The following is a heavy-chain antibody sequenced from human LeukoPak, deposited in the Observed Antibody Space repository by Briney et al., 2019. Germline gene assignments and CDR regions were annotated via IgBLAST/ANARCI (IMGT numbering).Heavy chain of an antibody. CDR1: GGSFSGYY. D-gene: IGHD1-26*01. Sequence: SETLSLTCAVYGGSFSGYYWSWIRQPPGKGLEWIGEINHSGSTNYNPSLKSRVTISVDTSKDQFSLKLNSVTAADTAVYYCARIPQWELFTSYTALFDYWGQGTLVTVSS. CDR2: INHSGST. J-gene: IGHJ4*02. V-gene: IGHV4-34*01. CDR3: ARIPQWELFTSYTALFDY.